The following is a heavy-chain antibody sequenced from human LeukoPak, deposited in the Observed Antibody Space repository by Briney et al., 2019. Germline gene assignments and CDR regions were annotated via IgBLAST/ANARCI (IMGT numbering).Heavy chain of an antibody. J-gene: IGHJ4*02. CDR2: ISYDGSNK. Sequence: GGSLRLSCAASGFTFSSYAMHWVRQAPGKGLEWVAVISYDGSNKYYADSVKGRFTISRDNSKNTLYLQMNSLRAEDTAVYYCARARVTGTEDFDYWGQGTLVTVSS. CDR1: GFTFSSYA. CDR3: ARARVTGTEDFDY. V-gene: IGHV3-30-3*01. D-gene: IGHD1-20*01.